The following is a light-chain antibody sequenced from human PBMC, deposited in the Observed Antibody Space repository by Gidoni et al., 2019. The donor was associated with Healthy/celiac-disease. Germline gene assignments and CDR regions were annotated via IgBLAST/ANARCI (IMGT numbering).Light chain of an antibody. CDR3: QQRSNWPRLT. J-gene: IGKJ4*01. Sequence: EIVLPQSPATLSLSPGERATLSCRASQSVSSYLAWYQQKPGQAPRLLSYDASNRATGIPARFSGSGSGTDFTLTSSSLEPEDFAVYYCQQRSNWPRLTFGGGTKVEIK. CDR1: QSVSSY. CDR2: DAS. V-gene: IGKV3-11*01.